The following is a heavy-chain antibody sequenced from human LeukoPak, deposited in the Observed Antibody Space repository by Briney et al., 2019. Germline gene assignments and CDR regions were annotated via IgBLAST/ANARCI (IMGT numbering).Heavy chain of an antibody. V-gene: IGHV4-61*02. Sequence: PSETLSLTCTVSGGSISSDSYYWSWIRQPAGKGLEWVGRIYASGRTNYNPSLKSRVTMSVDTSKNQFSLKLSSVTAADTAVYYCAREAYCVNGVCYTSNYFDFWGQGTLVTVSS. CDR1: GGSISSDSYY. CDR2: IYASGRT. J-gene: IGHJ4*02. D-gene: IGHD2-8*01. CDR3: AREAYCVNGVCYTSNYFDF.